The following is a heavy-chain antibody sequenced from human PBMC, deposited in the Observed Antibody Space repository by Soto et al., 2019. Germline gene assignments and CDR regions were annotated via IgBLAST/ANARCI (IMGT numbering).Heavy chain of an antibody. CDR2: ISTYNGDA. V-gene: IGHV1-18*01. J-gene: IGHJ6*02. D-gene: IGHD6-6*01. Sequence: QAQLEQSGAEVKKPGASVKVSCKSSGYTFSTSGISWVRQAPGQGLEWMGWISTYNGDANYAQRFQGRVTXTXXXSXXTTFVELRSLRSDDTAVYYCAREGPRPYYYYGMDVWGQGTTVTVSS. CDR3: AREGPRPYYYYGMDV. CDR1: GYTFSTSG.